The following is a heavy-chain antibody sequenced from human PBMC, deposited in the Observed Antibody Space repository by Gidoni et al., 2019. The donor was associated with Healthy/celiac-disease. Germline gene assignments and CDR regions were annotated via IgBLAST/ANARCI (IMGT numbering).Heavy chain of an antibody. J-gene: IGHJ6*02. V-gene: IGHV3-30*18. CDR3: AKDRQGDGYNFYYGMDV. Sequence: QVQLVESGGGVVQPGRSLRLSCAASGFTFSRYGINWVRHAPGTGLEWVAVIAYDGSNKYYADSVKGRFTIYRVNSKNTLYLQMNSLRAEDTAVYYCAKDRQGDGYNFYYGMDVWGQGTTVTVSS. CDR1: GFTFSRYG. CDR2: IAYDGSNK. D-gene: IGHD5-12*01.